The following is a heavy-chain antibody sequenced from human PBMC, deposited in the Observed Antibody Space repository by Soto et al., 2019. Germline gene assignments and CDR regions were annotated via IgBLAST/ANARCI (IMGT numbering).Heavy chain of an antibody. CDR2: INPSGGST. D-gene: IGHD3-3*01. J-gene: IGHJ6*03. CDR3: AIYDFWSGYYPAMDYYYYMDV. Sequence: QVQLVQSGAQVKKAGASVKVSCKASGYTFTSYYMHWVRQAPGQGLEWMGIINPSGGSTSYAQKFQGRVIMTRDTSTSTVYMELSSLRSEDTAVYYCAIYDFWSGYYPAMDYYYYMDVWGKGTTVTVSS. V-gene: IGHV1-46*01. CDR1: GYTFTSYY.